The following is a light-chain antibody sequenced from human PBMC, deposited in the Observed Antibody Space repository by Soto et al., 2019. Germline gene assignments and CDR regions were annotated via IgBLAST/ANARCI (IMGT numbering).Light chain of an antibody. CDR1: QSGRND. J-gene: IGKJ4*01. CDR2: SAS. Sequence: EIVLTQSPATLYLSPGERATLSCRASQSGRNDLVWYHQKPGQAPRVLIYSASNRATGIPARFSGSESGTDFTLTISSLEPEDFAVYYCQQRTNWPPTFGGGTKVEMK. V-gene: IGKV3-11*01. CDR3: QQRTNWPPT.